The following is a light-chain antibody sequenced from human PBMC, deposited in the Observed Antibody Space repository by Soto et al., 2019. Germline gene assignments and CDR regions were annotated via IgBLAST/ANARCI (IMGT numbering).Light chain of an antibody. CDR3: CSAGGSPTYV. CDR2: EVN. V-gene: IGLV2-23*02. J-gene: IGLJ1*01. CDR1: SSNVGSYKL. Sequence: QSALTQPASVSGSPGQSITISCTGTSSNVGSYKLVSWYQQHPGKAPKLMIFEVNKRPSGVSNRFSGSKSGNTASLTISGLKVEDEADYYCCSAGGSPTYVFGTGTKLTGL.